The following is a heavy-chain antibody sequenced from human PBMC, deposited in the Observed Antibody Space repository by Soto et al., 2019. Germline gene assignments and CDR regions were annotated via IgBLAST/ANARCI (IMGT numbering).Heavy chain of an antibody. CDR1: GFTFSYGL. CDR3: ARDDYGDYVRTWYFDL. J-gene: IGHJ2*01. Sequence: EVQLVESGEGLVEPGGSLRLSCAGSGFTFSYGLMNWVRQAPGKGLEWVGRIKSKADGGTTDYAAPVKGRFTISRDDSKNTLYLQMDSLKTEDTAVYHCARDDYGDYVRTWYFDLWGRGTLVTVSS. CDR2: IKSKADGGTT. V-gene: IGHV3-15*07. D-gene: IGHD4-17*01.